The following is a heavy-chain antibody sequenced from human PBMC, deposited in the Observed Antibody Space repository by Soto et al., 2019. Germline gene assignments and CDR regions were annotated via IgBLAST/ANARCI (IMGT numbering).Heavy chain of an antibody. CDR1: GSTFSSYA. CDR3: AVEYSSPFDY. V-gene: IGHV3-30-3*01. CDR2: ISYDGSNK. D-gene: IGHD6-6*01. J-gene: IGHJ4*02. Sequence: PGGSLRLSCAASGSTFSSYAMHWVRQAPGKGLEWVAVISYDGSNKYYADSVKGRFTISRDNSKNTLYLQMNSLRAEDTAVYYCAVEYSSPFDYWGQGTLVTVSS.